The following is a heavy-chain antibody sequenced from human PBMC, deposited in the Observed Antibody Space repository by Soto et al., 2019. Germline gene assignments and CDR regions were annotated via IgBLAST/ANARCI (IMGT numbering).Heavy chain of an antibody. D-gene: IGHD4-4*01. V-gene: IGHV1-69*06. Sequence: QVQLVQSGAEVKKPGSSVKVSCKASGGTFSSYAISWVRQAPGQGLEWMGGIIPIFGTANYAQKFQGRVTITADKSTSTAYMELSSLRSEDTAVYYCARDYRPNDYRKNPFGRYYYYGMDVWGQGTTVTVSS. CDR2: IIPIFGTA. CDR1: GGTFSSYA. CDR3: ARDYRPNDYRKNPFGRYYYYGMDV. J-gene: IGHJ6*02.